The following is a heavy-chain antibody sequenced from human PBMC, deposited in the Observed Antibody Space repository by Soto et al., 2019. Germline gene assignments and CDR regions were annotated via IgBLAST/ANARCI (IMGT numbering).Heavy chain of an antibody. CDR3: VKDPYYDILTGFSYFDY. D-gene: IGHD3-9*01. CDR1: GFTFDNYA. Sequence: DVQLVESGGDLVQPGRSLRLACAASGFTFDNYAMHWVRQLPGKGLEWVSGISWSGGDKAYAASVKGRCSISRDNATKSLYLHIDSLRLEDTAVYYCVKDPYYDILTGFSYFDYWGRGTPVTVSS. V-gene: IGHV3-9*01. CDR2: ISWSGGDK. J-gene: IGHJ4*02.